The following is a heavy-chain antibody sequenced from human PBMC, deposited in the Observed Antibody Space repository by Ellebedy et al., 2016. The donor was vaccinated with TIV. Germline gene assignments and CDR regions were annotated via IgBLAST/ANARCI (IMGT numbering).Heavy chain of an antibody. J-gene: IGHJ6*02. D-gene: IGHD3/OR15-3a*01. CDR3: ARGSNYGMDV. CDR1: GHTFTNYH. V-gene: IGHV1-46*01. CDR2: IYPCGESI. Sequence: ASVKVSCXASGHTFTNYHIHWVRQAPGQGLEWMGIIYPCGESIYYAQMFQDRVTMTRDTSTSTVYMDLSSLRSEDTAIYFCARGSNYGMDVWGQGTTVTVSS.